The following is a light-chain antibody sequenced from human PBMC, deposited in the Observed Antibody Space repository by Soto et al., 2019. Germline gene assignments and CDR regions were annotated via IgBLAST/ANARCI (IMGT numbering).Light chain of an antibody. Sequence: QSVLTQPPSASGTPGQRVTISCSGSSSNIGNSYVYWYQQLPGTAPKLLIYRNNQRPSGVPDRFSGSKSGTSASLAISGLRSEDEADYCCAAWDDSLSGVVFGGGTKLTVL. CDR2: RNN. J-gene: IGLJ2*01. CDR3: AAWDDSLSGVV. V-gene: IGLV1-47*01. CDR1: SSNIGNSY.